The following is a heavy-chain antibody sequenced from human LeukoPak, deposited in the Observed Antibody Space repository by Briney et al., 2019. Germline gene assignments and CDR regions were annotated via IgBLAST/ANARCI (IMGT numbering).Heavy chain of an antibody. CDR2: IIPIFGTA. Sequence: GSSVKVSCKASGGTFSNYAISWVRQAPGQGLERMGGIIPIFGTANYAQKFQGRVTITTDESTSTAYMELSSLRSEDTAVYYCARDSSVVGATSRYFDYWGQGTLVTVSS. J-gene: IGHJ4*02. CDR3: ARDSSVVGATSRYFDY. CDR1: GGTFSNYA. V-gene: IGHV1-69*05. D-gene: IGHD1-26*01.